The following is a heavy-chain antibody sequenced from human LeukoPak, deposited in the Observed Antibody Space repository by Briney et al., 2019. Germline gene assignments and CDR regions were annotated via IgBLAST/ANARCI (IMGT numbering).Heavy chain of an antibody. J-gene: IGHJ4*02. CDR2: IYYSGST. V-gene: IGHV4-59*08. D-gene: IGHD4-23*01. Sequence: SETLSLTCTASGGSISSYYWSWIRQPPGKGLEWIGHIYYSGSTNYNPSLKSRVTISVDTSKNQFSMKLSSVTAADAAVYYCARQGYAGNSGYFDYWGQGTVVTVSS. CDR1: GGSISSYY. CDR3: ARQGYAGNSGYFDY.